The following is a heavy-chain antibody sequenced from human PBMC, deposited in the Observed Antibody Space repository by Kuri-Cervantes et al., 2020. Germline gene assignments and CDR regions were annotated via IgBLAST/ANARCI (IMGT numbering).Heavy chain of an antibody. CDR3: ARGDGDYGDYFVDY. D-gene: IGHD4-17*01. CDR1: GGSFSGYY. J-gene: IGHJ4*02. Sequence: LRLSSAVYGGSFSGYYWSWIRKPPGKGLEWIGEINHSGSNNYNPSLKSQVTISVDTSKNQFSLKLSSVTAADTAVYYCARGDGDYGDYFVDYWGQGTLVTVSS. V-gene: IGHV4-34*01. CDR2: INHSGSN.